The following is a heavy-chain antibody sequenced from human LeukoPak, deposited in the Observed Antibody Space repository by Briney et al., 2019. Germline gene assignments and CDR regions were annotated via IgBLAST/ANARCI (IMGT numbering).Heavy chain of an antibody. J-gene: IGHJ4*02. CDR1: GFTFDDYG. Sequence: PGGSLRLSCAASGFTFDDYGMSWVRQAPGKGLEWVSGINWNGGSTGYADSVKGRFTISRDNAKNSLYLQMNSLGAEDTALYYCARDLELLGIAVAGTFDYWGQGTLVTVSS. CDR2: INWNGGST. D-gene: IGHD6-19*01. CDR3: ARDLELLGIAVAGTFDY. V-gene: IGHV3-20*04.